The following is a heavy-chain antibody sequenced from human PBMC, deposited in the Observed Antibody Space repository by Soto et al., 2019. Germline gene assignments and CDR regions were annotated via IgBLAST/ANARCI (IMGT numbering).Heavy chain of an antibody. CDR1: GGSFGSYS. Sequence: QVQLQQSGPGLVKPSETLSLTCAVSGGSFGSYSWNWIRQPPGKGLEWIGKIYNRGRTGYNPSLKSLFTLPIDTSKYLLASQLRXXXAXDTSVSHCARDGFYLDRSGPRDDGFDYWGPGTLVTVSA. V-gene: IGHV4-59*01. CDR3: ARDGFYLDRSGPRDDGFDY. J-gene: IGHJ4*02. D-gene: IGHD3-22*01. CDR2: IYNRGRT.